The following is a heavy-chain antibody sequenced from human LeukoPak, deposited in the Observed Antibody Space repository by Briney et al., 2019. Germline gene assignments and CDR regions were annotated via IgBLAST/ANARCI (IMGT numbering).Heavy chain of an antibody. D-gene: IGHD1-26*01. V-gene: IGHV4-59*01. CDR2: IYYSWST. Sequence: SETLSLTCTVSGGSITSDYWSWIRQPPGKGLESIGYIYYSWSTNYNPSLKSRVTISVDTSKNQFSLKLSSVTAADTAVYYCARVASVGATRALDYWGQGTLVTVSS. CDR1: GGSITSDY. CDR3: ARVASVGATRALDY. J-gene: IGHJ4*02.